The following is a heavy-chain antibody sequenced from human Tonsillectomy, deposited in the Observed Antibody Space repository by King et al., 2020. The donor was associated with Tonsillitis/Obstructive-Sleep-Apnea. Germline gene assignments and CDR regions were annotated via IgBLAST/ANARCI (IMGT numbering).Heavy chain of an antibody. CDR2: IYYSGST. CDR3: ASTPVRWASVLLTEQTQNWFDP. D-gene: IGHD3-10*01. CDR1: GGSISSGGYY. J-gene: IGHJ5*02. V-gene: IGHV4-31*03. Sequence: VQLQESGPGLVKPSQTLSLTCTVSGGSISSGGYYWSWIRQHPGKGLEWIGYIYYSGSTYYNPSLKSRVTISVETPKNQFSLKLGSVTAADTAVYYWASTPVRWASVLLTEQTQNWFDPWGQGTLVTVSS.